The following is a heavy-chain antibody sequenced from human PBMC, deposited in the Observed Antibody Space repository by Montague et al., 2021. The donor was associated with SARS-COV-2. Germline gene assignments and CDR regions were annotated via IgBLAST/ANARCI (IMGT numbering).Heavy chain of an antibody. CDR3: TSGREGNYKVMDV. Sequence: CAISGDSVSIISATWNSVRHSPSIGLRQLVRTYYRSKWYNDYAVSVRGRVTINPDTSKNQFSLQLNSVTPEDTAIYYCTSGREGNYKVMDVWGQGTTVNV. CDR2: TYYRSKWYN. D-gene: IGHD3-10*01. CDR1: GDSVSIISAT. J-gene: IGHJ6*02. V-gene: IGHV6-1*01.